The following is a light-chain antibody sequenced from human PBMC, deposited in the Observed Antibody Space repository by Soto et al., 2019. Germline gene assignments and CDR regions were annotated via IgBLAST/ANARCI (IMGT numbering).Light chain of an antibody. Sequence: DIQMTQSPSTLSGSVGDRVTITCRASQAISSWLAWYQQKPWKAPKLLIYAASTLQSGVPSRFSGSGSGTDFTLTISILQPEDFATYYCQQLNSYPLTFGGGTRVDI. V-gene: IGKV1-9*01. CDR2: AAS. J-gene: IGKJ4*01. CDR3: QQLNSYPLT. CDR1: QAISSW.